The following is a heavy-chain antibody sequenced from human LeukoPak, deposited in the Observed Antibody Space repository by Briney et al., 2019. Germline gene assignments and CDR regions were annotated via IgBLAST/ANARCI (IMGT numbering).Heavy chain of an antibody. CDR3: ARSIAGDWFDP. D-gene: IGHD6-6*01. CDR2: IKQDGSEK. J-gene: IGHJ5*02. Sequence: GGSLRFSCAASGFTFSSYWMSWVRQAPGKGLEWVANIKQDGSEKYYVDSVKGRFTISRDNAKNSLYLQMNSLRAEDTAVYYCARSIAGDWFDPWGQGTLVTVSS. CDR1: GFTFSSYW. V-gene: IGHV3-7*01.